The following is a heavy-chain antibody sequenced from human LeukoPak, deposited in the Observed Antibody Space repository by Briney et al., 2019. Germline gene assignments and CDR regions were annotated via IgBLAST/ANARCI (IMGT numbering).Heavy chain of an antibody. Sequence: SETLSLTCAVSGGSITGYYWSWIRQTPGKGLEWVGEIHYTGATSYNPSLKSRATISTDTSKNQFSLRLSSVTAADTAVYYCARGNILTGYCFDFWGQGALVTVSS. CDR3: ARGNILTGYCFDF. V-gene: IGHV4-34*01. D-gene: IGHD3-9*01. J-gene: IGHJ4*02. CDR2: IHYTGAT. CDR1: GGSITGYY.